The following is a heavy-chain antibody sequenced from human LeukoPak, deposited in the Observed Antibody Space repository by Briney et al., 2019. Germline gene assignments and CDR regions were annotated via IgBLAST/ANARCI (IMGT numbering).Heavy chain of an antibody. CDR1: GYTFTSYD. Sequence: GSVKVSCKASGYTFTSYDINWVGQATRQGLEWMGWRNPNRGNTGYAQKFRGRVTMTRNTSISTAYMELSSLRSEDTAVYSCARERGAGRYYDFWSGYYPDYWGQGTLVTVSS. CDR3: ARERGAGRYYDFWSGYYPDY. D-gene: IGHD3-3*01. V-gene: IGHV1-8*01. CDR2: RNPNRGNT. J-gene: IGHJ4*02.